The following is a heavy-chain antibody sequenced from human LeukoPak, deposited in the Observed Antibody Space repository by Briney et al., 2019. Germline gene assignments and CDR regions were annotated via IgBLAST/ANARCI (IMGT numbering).Heavy chain of an antibody. CDR3: ARGGSYSEYLQH. CDR1: GYTFTGYY. Sequence: ASVKVSCKASGYTFTGYYMHWVRQAPGQGLEWMGWVNPNSGGTNYAQKFQGRVTMTSDTSISTPYMEMRRLTSDHTAVYFCARGGSYSEYLQHGGQGTLVTVPS. D-gene: IGHD1-26*01. CDR2: VNPNSGGT. V-gene: IGHV1-2*02. J-gene: IGHJ1*01.